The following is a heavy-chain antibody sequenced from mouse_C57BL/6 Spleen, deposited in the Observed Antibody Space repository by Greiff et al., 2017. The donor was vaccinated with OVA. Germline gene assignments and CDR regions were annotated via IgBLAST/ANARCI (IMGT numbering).Heavy chain of an antibody. CDR1: GYTFTDYE. CDR2: IDPETGGT. J-gene: IGHJ1*03. V-gene: IGHV1-15*01. D-gene: IGHD2-2*01. CDR3: TRGGYGYDGYFDV. Sequence: QVQLQQSGAELVRPGASVTLSCKASGYTFTDYEMHWVKQTPVHGLEWIGAIDPETGGTAYNQKFKGKAILTADKSSSTAYMELRSLTSEDSAVYYCTRGGYGYDGYFDVWGTGTTVTVSS.